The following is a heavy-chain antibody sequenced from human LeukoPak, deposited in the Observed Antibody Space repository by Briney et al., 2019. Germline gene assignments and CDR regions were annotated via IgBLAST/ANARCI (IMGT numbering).Heavy chain of an antibody. CDR1: GGSISSSSYY. Sequence: SETVSLTCTVSGGSISSSSYYWGWIRQPPGKGLEWIGSIYYSGSTYYNPSLKSRVTISVDTSKNQFSLKLSSVTAADTAVYYCAIPSDSSGYYSAFDIWGQGTMVTVSS. J-gene: IGHJ3*02. CDR3: AIPSDSSGYYSAFDI. D-gene: IGHD3-22*01. V-gene: IGHV4-39*01. CDR2: IYYSGST.